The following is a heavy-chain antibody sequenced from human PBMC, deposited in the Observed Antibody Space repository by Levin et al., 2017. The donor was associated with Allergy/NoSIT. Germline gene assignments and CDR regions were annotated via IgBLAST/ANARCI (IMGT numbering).Heavy chain of an antibody. V-gene: IGHV3-53*01. Sequence: GESLKISCAASGFTVSSNYMSWVRQAPGKGLEWVSVIYSGGSTYYADSVKGRFTISRDNSKNTLYLQMNSLRAEDTAVYYCARDHAPWGIAAAQLRRRGYYYYYGMDVWGQGTTVTVSS. CDR2: IYSGGST. CDR3: ARDHAPWGIAAAQLRRRGYYYYYGMDV. D-gene: IGHD6-13*01. CDR1: GFTVSSNY. J-gene: IGHJ6*02.